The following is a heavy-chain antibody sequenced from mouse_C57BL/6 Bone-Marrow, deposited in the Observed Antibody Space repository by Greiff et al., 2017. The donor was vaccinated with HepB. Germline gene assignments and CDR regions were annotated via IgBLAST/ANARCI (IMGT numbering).Heavy chain of an antibody. J-gene: IGHJ4*01. CDR2: IYPRSGNT. D-gene: IGHD1-3*01. CDR1: GYTFTSYG. CDR3: AREGGKGGYYAMDY. V-gene: IGHV1-81*01. Sequence: QVHVKQSGAELARPGASVKLSCKASGYTFTSYGISWVKQRTGQGLEWIGEIYPRSGNTYYNEKFKGKATLTADKSSSTAYMELRSLTSEDSAVYFCAREGGKGGYYAMDYWGQGTSVTVSS.